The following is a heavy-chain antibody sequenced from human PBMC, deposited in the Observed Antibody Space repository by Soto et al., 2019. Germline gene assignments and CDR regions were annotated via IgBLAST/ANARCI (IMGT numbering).Heavy chain of an antibody. J-gene: IGHJ6*02. CDR2: INPSGGST. CDR1: GYTFTSYY. CDR3: ARDRELRFLEWLPEDYYYYGMDA. D-gene: IGHD3-3*01. Sequence: ASVKVSCKASGYTFTSYYMHWVRQAPGQGLEWMGIINPSGGSTSYAQKFQGRVTMTRDTSTSTVYMELSSLRSEDTAVYYCARDRELRFLEWLPEDYYYYGMDAWGQGTTVTVSS. V-gene: IGHV1-46*01.